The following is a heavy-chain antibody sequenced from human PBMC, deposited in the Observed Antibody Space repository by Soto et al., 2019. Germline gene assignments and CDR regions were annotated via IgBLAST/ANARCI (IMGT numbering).Heavy chain of an antibody. J-gene: IGHJ4*02. CDR2: IYYSGST. CDR3: AGQPYYYDSSGYKTNY. Sequence: QVQLQESGPGLVKPSQTLSLTCTVSGGSISSGDYYWSWIRQPPGKGLEWIGYIYYSGSTYYNPSLKSRVTISVDTSKNQFSLKLSSVTAADTAVYYCAGQPYYYDSSGYKTNYWGQGTLVTVSS. V-gene: IGHV4-30-4*01. D-gene: IGHD3-22*01. CDR1: GGSISSGDYY.